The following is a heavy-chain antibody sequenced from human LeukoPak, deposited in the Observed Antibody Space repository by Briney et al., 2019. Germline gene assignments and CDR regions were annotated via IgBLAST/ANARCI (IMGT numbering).Heavy chain of an antibody. V-gene: IGHV3-23*01. CDR2: ITGGGDSP. CDR3: VSGDTGSGYYY. CDR1: GFTFSSHA. J-gene: IGHJ4*02. Sequence: GGSLRLSCGASGFTFSSHAMSWVRQTPERGLEWVSAITGGGDSPYYPDSVKGRFTISRDNSKNTLYLQMNNLGAEDTALYYCVSGDTGSGYYYWGQGTLVTVSS. D-gene: IGHD3-22*01.